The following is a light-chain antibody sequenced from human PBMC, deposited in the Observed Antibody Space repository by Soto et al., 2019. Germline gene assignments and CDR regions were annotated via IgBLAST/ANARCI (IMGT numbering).Light chain of an antibody. CDR1: QDISNY. J-gene: IGKJ4*01. Sequence: DIQMTQSPSSLSASVGDRVTITCQASQDISNYLNWYQQKPGKAPKLLIYDASNMERGVPSRFSGSGSGTDVTFTISSLQPEDIATYYCQQYDNLPLTFGGGTKVEI. CDR2: DAS. CDR3: QQYDNLPLT. V-gene: IGKV1-33*01.